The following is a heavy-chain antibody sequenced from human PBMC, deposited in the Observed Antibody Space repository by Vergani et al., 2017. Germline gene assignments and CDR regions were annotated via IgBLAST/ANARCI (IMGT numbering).Heavy chain of an antibody. D-gene: IGHD5-12*01. CDR2: VSGSSATP. J-gene: IGHJ4*02. CDR3: TEGSRGYTGYFFDY. CDR1: GFSFPGYA. V-gene: IGHV3-23*01. Sequence: EVQLLESGGGLVQPGGSLRLSCEASGFSFPGYAMSWVRQVPGKGLEWVSSVSGSSATPYYADSVKGRFIISRDNFKNTLHLQMNSLRADDTAVYYCTEGSRGYTGYFFDYWGQGTLATVSS.